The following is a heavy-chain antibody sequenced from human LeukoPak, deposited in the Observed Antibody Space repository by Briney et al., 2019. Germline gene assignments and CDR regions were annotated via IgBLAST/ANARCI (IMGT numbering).Heavy chain of an antibody. J-gene: IGHJ4*02. CDR3: AGGPQYTGSFPY. V-gene: IGHV3-48*03. CDR2: ISDSGGVI. D-gene: IGHD1-26*01. CDR1: GFNVNSFE. Sequence: GGSLRLSCAASGFNVNSFEMTWVRQAPGLGLEFLSYISDSGGVIKYADSVKGRFIISRDSAENALYLQMNNLGADDTAVYFRAGGPQYTGSFPYWGQGTLVAVSS.